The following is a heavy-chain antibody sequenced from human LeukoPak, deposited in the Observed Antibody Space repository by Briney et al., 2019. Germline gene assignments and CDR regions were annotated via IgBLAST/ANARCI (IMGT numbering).Heavy chain of an antibody. V-gene: IGHV4-30-4*01. CDR3: AGQNSGGGSSDY. CDR1: GGSISSGDYY. J-gene: IGHJ4*02. CDR2: IYYSGST. Sequence: PSETLSLTCTVSGGSISSGDYYWSWIRQPPGKGLEWIGYIYYSGSTYYNPSLKSRVTISVDTSKNQFSLKLSSVTAADTAVYYCAGQNSGGGSSDYWGQGALVTVSS. D-gene: IGHD2-15*01.